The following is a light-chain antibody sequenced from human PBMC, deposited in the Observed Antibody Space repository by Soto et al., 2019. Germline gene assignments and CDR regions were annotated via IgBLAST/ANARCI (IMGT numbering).Light chain of an antibody. CDR2: AAS. J-gene: IGKJ5*01. CDR1: QSISSW. V-gene: IGKV1-5*01. Sequence: IQMTQSPATLSASVGDRVTITCRASQSISSWLAWYQQKPGKAPKLLIYAASTLQSGVPSRFSGSGSGTDFTLTISCLQSEDFATYYCQQYYSYRPVTFGQGTRLEIK. CDR3: QQYYSYRPVT.